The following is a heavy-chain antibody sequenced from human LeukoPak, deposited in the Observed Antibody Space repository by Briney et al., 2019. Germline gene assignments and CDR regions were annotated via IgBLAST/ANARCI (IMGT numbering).Heavy chain of an antibody. Sequence: TGGSLRLSCAGTGFTFSSHSMNWVRQAPGKGLEWVSYISGSSGTIYYADSVKGRFTISRDNAKNSLYLQMNCLRAEDTAVYYCARVQGSSSWYGGYFDYWGQGTLVTVSS. CDR2: ISGSSGTI. J-gene: IGHJ4*02. CDR1: GFTFSSHS. CDR3: ARVQGSSSWYGGYFDY. V-gene: IGHV3-48*04. D-gene: IGHD6-13*01.